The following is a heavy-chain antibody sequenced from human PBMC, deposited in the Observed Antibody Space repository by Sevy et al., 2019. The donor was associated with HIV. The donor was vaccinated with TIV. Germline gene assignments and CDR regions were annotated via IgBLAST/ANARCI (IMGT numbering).Heavy chain of an antibody. CDR3: ARTPLVRIPGATDHYFDN. V-gene: IGHV1-69*13. Sequence: ASVKVSCKASGGTFSNYALSWVRQAPGQGLEWMGGIIPIFGTTNFAQTFQGRVTITADESTSTAYMELSSLRSADTAVEYCARTPLVRIPGATDHYFDNWGQGPLVTVSS. J-gene: IGHJ4*02. CDR2: IIPIFGTT. D-gene: IGHD2-2*01. CDR1: GGTFSNYA.